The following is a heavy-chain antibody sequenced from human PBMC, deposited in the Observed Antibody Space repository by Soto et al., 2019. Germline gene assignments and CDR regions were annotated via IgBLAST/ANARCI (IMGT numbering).Heavy chain of an antibody. V-gene: IGHV3-23*01. CDR2: ISGSSGST. Sequence: GSLRLSCAASGFTFDSYAMSWVRQAPGKGLEWVSVISGSSGSTDYADSVKGRFTISRDNSKNILYLQMNSLRAEDTAVYYCAKDLYSSSWAKKYYFEYWGQGTQVTVSS. CDR3: AKDLYSSSWAKKYYFEY. D-gene: IGHD2-2*01. CDR1: GFTFDSYA. J-gene: IGHJ4*02.